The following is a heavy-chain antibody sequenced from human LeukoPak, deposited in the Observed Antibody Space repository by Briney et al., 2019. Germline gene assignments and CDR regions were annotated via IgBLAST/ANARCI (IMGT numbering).Heavy chain of an antibody. Sequence: ASVKVSCKASGYIFTSYVLHWVRQAPGQGLEXXGWINTNTGNPXXXXGXXXRFVFSLDTSVSTAYLQISSLKADDTAMYYCARGDYETHGYQTRWGQGTLVTVSS. D-gene: IGHD3-22*01. CDR3: ARGDYETHGYQTR. CDR2: INTNTGNP. CDR1: GYIFTSYV. V-gene: IGHV7-4-1*02. J-gene: IGHJ4*02.